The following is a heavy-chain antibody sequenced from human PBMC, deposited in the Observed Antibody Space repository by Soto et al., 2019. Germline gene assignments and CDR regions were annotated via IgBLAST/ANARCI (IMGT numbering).Heavy chain of an antibody. CDR2: ISYDGSNK. CDR3: GDRDILRK. J-gene: IGHJ4*02. V-gene: IGHV3-30-3*01. CDR1: GLTLSSYA. Sequence: GRYLRLSSAAYGLTLSSYAIHCVRQAPGKRLEWVAFISYDGSNKYYADSVKCRCTISRDNSKSTLYLEITIRRAEDTDVYHCGDRDILRKWGQGTLLTVST. D-gene: IGHD3-9*01.